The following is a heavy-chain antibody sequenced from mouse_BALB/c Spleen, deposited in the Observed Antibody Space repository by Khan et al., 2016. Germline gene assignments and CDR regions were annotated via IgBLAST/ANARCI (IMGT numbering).Heavy chain of an antibody. CDR3: ARRARWDGAF. V-gene: IGHV8-11*01. CDR2: IWWNDNN. D-gene: IGHD4-1*01. CDR1: GFSLNTYGIG. Sequence: QVTLKESGPGILQPSQTLSLTCSFSGFSLNTYGIGVGWIRQPSGKGLEWLAHIWWNDNNSYNTALKRRLTISKDTSNNQVFLKIASVDTADTATYDCARRARWDGAFWGQGTLVTVSA. J-gene: IGHJ3*01.